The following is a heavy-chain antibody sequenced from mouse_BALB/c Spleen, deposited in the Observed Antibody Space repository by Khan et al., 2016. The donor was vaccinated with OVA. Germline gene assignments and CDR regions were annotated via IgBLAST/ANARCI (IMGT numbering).Heavy chain of an antibody. CDR3: ARTARIKY. V-gene: IGHV3-2*02. Sequence: VQLQQSGPGLVKPSQSLSLTCTVTGYSITSGYGWNWIRQFPGNKLEWMGYISYSGSTNYNPSLKSRISITRDTSKNQFFLQLNSVTTEDTATYYCARTARIKYWGQGTTLTVSA. D-gene: IGHD1-2*01. CDR1: GYSITSGYG. J-gene: IGHJ2*01. CDR2: ISYSGST.